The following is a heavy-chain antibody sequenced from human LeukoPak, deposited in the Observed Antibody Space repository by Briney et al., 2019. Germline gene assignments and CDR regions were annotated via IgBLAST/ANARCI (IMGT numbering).Heavy chain of an antibody. Sequence: GGSLRPSCAASGSTFSSYWMHWVRQTPGRELVWVSRINSDGSDTIYADSVKGRFTISRDNAKSTLYLQMNSLRAEDTAVYYCATVPHPVGTFDNWGQGTLVTVSS. D-gene: IGHD7-27*01. CDR2: INSDGSDT. CDR1: GSTFSSYW. J-gene: IGHJ4*02. V-gene: IGHV3-74*01. CDR3: ATVPHPVGTFDN.